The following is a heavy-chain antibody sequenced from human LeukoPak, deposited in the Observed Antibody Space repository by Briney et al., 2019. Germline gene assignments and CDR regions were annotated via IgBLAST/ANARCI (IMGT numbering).Heavy chain of an antibody. V-gene: IGHV3-53*01. J-gene: IGHJ3*02. CDR1: GFTFSRYG. D-gene: IGHD1-26*01. Sequence: GGSLRLSCAASGFTFSRYGMSWVRQAPGKGLEWVSVIYSGGSTYYADSVKGRFTISRDNSKNTLYLQMNSLRAEDTAVYYCARSGAARDAFDIWGQGTMVTVSS. CDR3: ARSGAARDAFDI. CDR2: IYSGGST.